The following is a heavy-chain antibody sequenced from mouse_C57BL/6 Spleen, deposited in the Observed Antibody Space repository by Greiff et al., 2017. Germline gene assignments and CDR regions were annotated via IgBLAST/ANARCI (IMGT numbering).Heavy chain of an antibody. CDR2: IDPNSGGT. CDR1: GYTFTSYW. CDR3: ASIYYGNYPYAMDY. V-gene: IGHV1-72*01. Sequence: QVQLKQPGAELVKPGASVKLSCKASGYTFTSYWMHWVKQRPGRGLEWIGRIDPNSGGTKYNEKFKSKATLTVDKPSSTAYMQLSSLTSEDSAVYYCASIYYGNYPYAMDYWGQGTSVTVSS. J-gene: IGHJ4*01. D-gene: IGHD2-1*01.